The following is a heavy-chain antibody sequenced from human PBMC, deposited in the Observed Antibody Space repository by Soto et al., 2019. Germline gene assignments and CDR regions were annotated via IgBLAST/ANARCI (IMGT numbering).Heavy chain of an antibody. CDR2: ISAYNGNT. D-gene: IGHD6-13*01. Sequence: ASVKVSCKASGYTFPSYGISWVRQAPGQGLEWMGWISAYNGNTNYAQKLKGRVTMTTDTSTSTAYMELRSLRSEDTAVYYCATDLVGFIAAAGESYYFDYWGQGTLVTVSS. V-gene: IGHV1-18*01. J-gene: IGHJ4*02. CDR3: ATDLVGFIAAAGESYYFDY. CDR1: GYTFPSYG.